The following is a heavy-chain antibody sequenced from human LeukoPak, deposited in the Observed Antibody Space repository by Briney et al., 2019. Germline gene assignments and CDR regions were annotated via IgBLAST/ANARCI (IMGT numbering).Heavy chain of an antibody. D-gene: IGHD6-6*01. CDR2: IHHDGSER. V-gene: IGHV3-7*05. Sequence: GXSLRLSCVASGFTFSGYWMNWVGQVPGKGLEWVAAIHHDGSERFHVDSVKGGFTISRDNAKNSLYLQLNTLRAVDSDVYYCARKYCSSVLDYWGQGTLVTVSS. J-gene: IGHJ4*02. CDR3: ARKYCSSVLDY. CDR1: GFTFSGYW.